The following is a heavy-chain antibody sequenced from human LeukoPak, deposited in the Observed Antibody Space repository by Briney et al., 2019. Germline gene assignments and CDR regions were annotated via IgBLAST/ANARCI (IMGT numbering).Heavy chain of an antibody. J-gene: IGHJ5*02. V-gene: IGHV4-61*02. CDR2: IYTSGST. CDR3: ARGYCSGGSCYFEFWFDP. Sequence: SETLSLTCTVSGGSISSGSYYWSWIRQPAGKGLEWIGRIYTSGSTNYNPSLKSRVSISLDTSKNQFSLKLTSVTAADTAVYYCARGYCSGGSCYFEFWFDPWGQGTLVTVSS. CDR1: GGSISSGSYY. D-gene: IGHD2-15*01.